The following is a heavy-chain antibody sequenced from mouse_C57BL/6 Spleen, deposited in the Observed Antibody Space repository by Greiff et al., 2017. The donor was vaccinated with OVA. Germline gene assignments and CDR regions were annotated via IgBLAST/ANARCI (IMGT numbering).Heavy chain of an antibody. CDR1: GHTFTSYW. J-gene: IGHJ2*01. Sequence: QVQLQQPGAELVKPGASVKLSCKASGHTFTSYWMQWVKQRPGQGLEWIGEIDPSDSYTNYNQKFKGKATLTVDTSSSTAYMQLSSLTSEDSAVYYCARTKNDFDYWGQGTTLTVSS. CDR2: IDPSDSYT. V-gene: IGHV1-50*01. CDR3: ARTKNDFDY.